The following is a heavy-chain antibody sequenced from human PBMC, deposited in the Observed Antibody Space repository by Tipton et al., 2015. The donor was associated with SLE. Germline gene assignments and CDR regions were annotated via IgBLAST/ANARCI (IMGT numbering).Heavy chain of an antibody. D-gene: IGHD3-3*01. Sequence: QLVQSGAEVKKPGASVKVSCKASGYTFISYGISWVRQAPGQGLEWMGWISAYNGNTNYGQKFQGRVTMTTATSTSTAYMELRSLRSDDAAVYYFARDWSTIFGVGTPNFDYWGQGTLVTVSS. CDR3: ARDWSTIFGVGTPNFDY. CDR2: ISAYNGNT. V-gene: IGHV1-18*01. CDR1: GYTFISYG. J-gene: IGHJ4*02.